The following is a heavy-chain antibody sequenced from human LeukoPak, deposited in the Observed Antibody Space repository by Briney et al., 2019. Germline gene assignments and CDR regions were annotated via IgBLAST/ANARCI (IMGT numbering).Heavy chain of an antibody. Sequence: PGGSLRLSCSASEFDFAFYSMTWVRQAPGKGLDWVSTISSSGTTYYADSVKGRFTISRDNSKNTLYLQMNSLRAEDTAVYYCAKGRPYGDYVSDFDYWGQGTLVTVSS. D-gene: IGHD4-17*01. CDR1: EFDFAFYS. J-gene: IGHJ4*02. CDR2: ISSSGTT. V-gene: IGHV3-23*01. CDR3: AKGRPYGDYVSDFDY.